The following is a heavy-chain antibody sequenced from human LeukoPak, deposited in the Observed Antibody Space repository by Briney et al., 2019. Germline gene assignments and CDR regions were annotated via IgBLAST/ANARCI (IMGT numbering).Heavy chain of an antibody. CDR1: GYTFTGYY. CDR2: INPNSGGT. J-gene: IGHJ5*02. V-gene: IGHV1-2*02. Sequence: ASVKVSCKASGYTFTGYYMHWVRQAPGQGLEWMGWINPNSGGTKYAQKFQGRATMTRDMSISTAYMELSRLRSDDTAVYYCARGYIVVVPAAMPYNWFDPWGQGTLVTVSS. CDR3: ARGYIVVVPAAMPYNWFDP. D-gene: IGHD2-2*01.